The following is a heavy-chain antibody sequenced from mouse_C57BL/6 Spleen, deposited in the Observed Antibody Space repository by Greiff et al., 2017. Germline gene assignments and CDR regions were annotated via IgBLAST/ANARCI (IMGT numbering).Heavy chain of an antibody. J-gene: IGHJ4*01. V-gene: IGHV2-4*01. CDR3: AKSATGAMDY. CDR2: IWSGGST. D-gene: IGHD6-1*01. CDR1: GYSLTSYG. Sequence: VQLQQSGPGLVQPSQSLSITCTASGYSLTSYGVHWVRQPPGKGLEWLGVIWSGGSTDYNAAFISRLGISKENSKSQVFLKRNSLQADDTARYYCAKSATGAMDYWGQGTSVTVSS.